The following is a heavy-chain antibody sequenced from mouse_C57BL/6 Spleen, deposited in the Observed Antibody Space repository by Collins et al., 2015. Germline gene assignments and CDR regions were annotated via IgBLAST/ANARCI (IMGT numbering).Heavy chain of an antibody. V-gene: IGHV3-1*01. CDR2: ISYSGST. CDR3: ARGELSLAMDY. J-gene: IGHJ4*01. Sequence: DVQLQESGPGMVKPSQSLSLTCTVTGYSITSGYDWHWIRHFPGNKLEWMGYISYSGSTNYNPSLKSRISITHDTSKNHFFLKLNSVTTEDTATYYCARGELSLAMDYWGQGTSVTVSS. CDR1: GYSITSGYD.